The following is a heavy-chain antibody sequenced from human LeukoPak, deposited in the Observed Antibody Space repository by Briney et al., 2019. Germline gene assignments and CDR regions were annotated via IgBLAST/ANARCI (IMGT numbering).Heavy chain of an antibody. J-gene: IGHJ6*03. CDR1: GYTFTSYG. V-gene: IGHV1-18*01. CDR3: ARDLRGIAARPERYYYYMDV. D-gene: IGHD6-6*01. CDR2: ISAYNGNT. Sequence: GASVKVSCKASGYTFTSYGISWVRQAPGQGLEWMGWISAYNGNTNYAQKLQGRVTMTTDTSTSTAYMELRSLRSDDTAVYYCARDLRGIAARPERYYYYMDVWGKGTTVTVSS.